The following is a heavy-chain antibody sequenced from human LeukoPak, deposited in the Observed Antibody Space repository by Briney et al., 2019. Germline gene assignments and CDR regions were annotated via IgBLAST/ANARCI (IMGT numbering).Heavy chain of an antibody. V-gene: IGHV1-18*01. CDR1: GYTFINYG. CDR2: ISAYNGNT. J-gene: IGHJ6*02. D-gene: IGHD3-10*01. CDR3: ARDRGLARYYYYYYGMDV. Sequence: ASVTVSCTASGYTFINYGISWVRQAPGQGLEWMGWISAYNGNTNYAQKFQGGVTMTRDTSISTAYMELSRLRSDDTAVYYCARDRGLARYYYYYYGMDVWGQGTTVTVSS.